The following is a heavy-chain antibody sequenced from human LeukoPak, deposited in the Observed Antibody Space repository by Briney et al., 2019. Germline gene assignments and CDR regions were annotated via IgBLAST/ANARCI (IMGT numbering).Heavy chain of an antibody. Sequence: PGGSLRLSCAASGFTFSSYAMHWVRQAPGKGLEWVAVISYDGSNKYYADSVKGRFTISRDNSKNTLYLQMNSLRAEDTAVYYCAREGEATYYYDSSGYYYLPDYWGQGTLVTVSS. J-gene: IGHJ4*02. CDR3: AREGEATYYYDSSGYYYLPDY. V-gene: IGHV3-30*04. D-gene: IGHD3-22*01. CDR2: ISYDGSNK. CDR1: GFTFSSYA.